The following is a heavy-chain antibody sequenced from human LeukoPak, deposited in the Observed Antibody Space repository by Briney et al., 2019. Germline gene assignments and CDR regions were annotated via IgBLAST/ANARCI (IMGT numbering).Heavy chain of an antibody. CDR2: INHSGST. CDR3: ARVKRGYGGNSGHFDY. Sequence: NPSETLSLTCAVYGGSFSGYYWSWIRQPPGKGLEWIGEINHSGSTNYNPSLKSRVTISVDTSKNQFSLKLSSVTAADTAVYYCARVKRGYGGNSGHFDYWGQGTLVTVSS. D-gene: IGHD4-23*01. V-gene: IGHV4-34*01. J-gene: IGHJ4*02. CDR1: GGSFSGYY.